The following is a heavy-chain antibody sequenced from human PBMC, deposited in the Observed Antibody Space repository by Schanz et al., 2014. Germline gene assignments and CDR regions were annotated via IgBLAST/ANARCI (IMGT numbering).Heavy chain of an antibody. CDR2: IFFRGST. V-gene: IGHV4-30-4*07. J-gene: IGHJ6*02. Sequence: QVQLQESGPGLVKPSQTLSLTCAVSGGSISSGGYSWSWIRQPPGKGLEWIGYIFFRGSTYYNPSLKSRVTIPIDTSKNQFSLRLTSVTAADTAVYYCYGMDVWGQGTTVTVSS. CDR3: YGMDV. CDR1: GGSISSGGYS.